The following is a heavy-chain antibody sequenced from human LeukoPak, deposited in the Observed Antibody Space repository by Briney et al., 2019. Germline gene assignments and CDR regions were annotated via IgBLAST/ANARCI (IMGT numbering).Heavy chain of an antibody. J-gene: IGHJ4*02. Sequence: GGSLRLSCGASGFSFSSYAMSWVRQAPGKGLEWVSSITGSGRTTYYADSVKGRFTISRENSKNTLYLQMNSLRAEDTAVYYCAREGYYDSSGYYFDYWGQGTLVTVSS. CDR1: GFSFSSYA. CDR3: AREGYYDSSGYYFDY. CDR2: ITGSGRTT. V-gene: IGHV3-23*01. D-gene: IGHD3-22*01.